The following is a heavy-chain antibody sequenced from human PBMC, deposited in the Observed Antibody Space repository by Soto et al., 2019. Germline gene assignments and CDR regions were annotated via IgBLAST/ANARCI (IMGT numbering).Heavy chain of an antibody. Sequence: RLACATAGFTVVSYGMQGVRQAQSKGLEWVAVIWYDGSNKYYADSVKGRFTISRDNSKNTLYLQMNSLRAEDTAVYYCARDRDPMIVALNGLDVWGQGTTVNVSS. D-gene: IGHD3-22*01. CDR1: GFTVVSYG. CDR3: ARDRDPMIVALNGLDV. J-gene: IGHJ6*02. V-gene: IGHV3-33*01. CDR2: IWYDGSNK.